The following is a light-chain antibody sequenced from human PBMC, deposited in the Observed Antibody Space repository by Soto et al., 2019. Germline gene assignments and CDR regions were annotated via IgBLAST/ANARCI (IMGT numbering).Light chain of an antibody. CDR2: EVS. CDR3: SSYSTTNILV. J-gene: IGLJ1*01. CDR1: SSDVGGYNF. V-gene: IGLV2-14*01. Sequence: QSVLTQPASVSGSPGQSITISCTGSSSDVGGYNFVSWSQQHPGKAPKLMIYEVSYRPSGVSDRFSGSKSGNTASLTISGLQAEDEADYYCSSYSTTNILVFGSGTKVTVL.